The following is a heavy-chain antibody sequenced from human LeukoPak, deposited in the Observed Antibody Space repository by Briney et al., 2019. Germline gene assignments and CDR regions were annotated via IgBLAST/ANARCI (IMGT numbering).Heavy chain of an antibody. CDR2: IYTSGST. J-gene: IGHJ6*03. D-gene: IGHD1-7*01. CDR3: ARDFELELRGYYYYYMDV. V-gene: IGHV4-4*07. Sequence: PSETLSLTCTVSGGSISSYYWSWIRQPAGKGLEWIGRIYTSGSTNYNPSLKSRVTMSVDTSKNQFSLKLSSVTAADTAVYYCARDFELELRGYYYYYMDVWGKGTTVTVSS. CDR1: GGSISSYY.